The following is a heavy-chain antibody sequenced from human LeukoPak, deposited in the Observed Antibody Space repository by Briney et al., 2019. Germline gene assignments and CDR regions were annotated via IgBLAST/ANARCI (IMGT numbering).Heavy chain of an antibody. V-gene: IGHV1-8*01. CDR1: GYTFTSYD. CDR3: ARDEVSITIFGVVIESYYYYYGMDV. Sequence: GASVKVSCKASGYTFTSYDINWVRQATGQGLEWMGWMNPNSGNTGYAQKFQGRVTMTRDTSTSTVYMELSSLRSEDTAVYYCARDEVSITIFGVVIESYYYYYGMDVWGQGTTVTVSS. J-gene: IGHJ6*02. D-gene: IGHD3-3*01. CDR2: MNPNSGNT.